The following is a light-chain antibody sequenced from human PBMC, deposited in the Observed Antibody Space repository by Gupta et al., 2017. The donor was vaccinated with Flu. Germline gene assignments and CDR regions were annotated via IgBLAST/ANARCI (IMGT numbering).Light chain of an antibody. CDR2: QDN. V-gene: IGLV3-1*01. CDR1: KLGDKY. Sequence: TCSGDKLGDKYVCWYQQKPDQSPVLVIYQDNKRPSEIPERFSGSNSGNTATLTISGTQAMDEADYYCQTWASNTYVFGPGTKVTVL. J-gene: IGLJ1*01. CDR3: QTWASNTYV.